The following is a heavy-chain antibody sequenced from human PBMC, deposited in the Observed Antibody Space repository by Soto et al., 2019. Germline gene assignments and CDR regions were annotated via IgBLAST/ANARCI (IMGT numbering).Heavy chain of an antibody. CDR3: TTLGNSSGYFHPLFFDY. V-gene: IGHV3-15*07. Sequence: EVQLVESGGGLVKPGGSLRLSCAASGFTFSNAWMNWVRQAPGKGLEWVGRIKSKTDGGTTDYAAPVKGRFTISRDDSNTTLYLQMNSPKTEDTAVYYCTTLGNSSGYFHPLFFDYWGQGTLVTVSS. D-gene: IGHD3-22*01. J-gene: IGHJ4*02. CDR1: GFTFSNAW. CDR2: IKSKTDGGTT.